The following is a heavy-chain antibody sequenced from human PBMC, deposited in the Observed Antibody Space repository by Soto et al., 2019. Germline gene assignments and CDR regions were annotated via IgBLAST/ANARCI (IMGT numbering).Heavy chain of an antibody. CDR2: FSGSGDST. D-gene: IGHD3-22*01. CDR3: ARDAGELPVVTVGVFVF. V-gene: IGHV3-23*01. CDR1: GFTFSNYA. J-gene: IGHJ4*02. Sequence: GGSLRLSCAASGFTFSNYAMSWVRQTPGKGLEWVSAFSGSGDSTFYADSVKGRFTVSRDNSKKTLYLQLNSLRDEDTAVYYCARDAGELPVVTVGVFVFWGRGTLVTVSS.